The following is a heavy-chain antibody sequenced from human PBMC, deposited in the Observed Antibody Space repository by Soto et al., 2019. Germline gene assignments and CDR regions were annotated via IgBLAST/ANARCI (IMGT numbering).Heavy chain of an antibody. D-gene: IGHD2-8*01. V-gene: IGHV4-59*08. CDR2: IYYSGST. CDR3: ARHEAFCTNGVCSIAHAFDI. CDR1: GGSISSYY. J-gene: IGHJ3*02. Sequence: QVQLQESGPGLVKPSETLSLTCTVSGGSISSYYWSWIRQPPGKGLEWIGYIYYSGSTNYNPSLKSRVTTSVDTSKNQFSLKLSSVTAADTAVYYCARHEAFCTNGVCSIAHAFDIWGQGTMVTVSS.